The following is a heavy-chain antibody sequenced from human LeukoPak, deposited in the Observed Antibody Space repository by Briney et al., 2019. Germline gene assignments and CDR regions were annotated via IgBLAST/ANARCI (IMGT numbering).Heavy chain of an antibody. CDR3: ARDLYEDYYDSSFVDY. J-gene: IGHJ4*02. Sequence: PGGSLRLSCAASGFTFSDYYMSWIRQAPGKGLEWVSYISSSGSTIYYADSVKGRFTISRDNAKNSLYLQMNSLRAEDTAVYYCARDLYEDYYDSSFVDYWGQGTLVTVSS. V-gene: IGHV3-11*01. CDR2: ISSSGSTI. CDR1: GFTFSDYY. D-gene: IGHD3-22*01.